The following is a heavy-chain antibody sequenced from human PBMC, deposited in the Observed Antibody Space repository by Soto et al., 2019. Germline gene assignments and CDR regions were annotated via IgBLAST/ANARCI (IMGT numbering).Heavy chain of an antibody. J-gene: IGHJ4*02. CDR3: ARSRGGYFDY. Sequence: SLPMSLTCSVWDGSISSCARYRSWIHQPPGKGLEWIGYIYYRGNTDYNPSLKSRVTISLDTPKNQFSLKLSSVTAADTAVYYCARSRGGYFDYWGQGTLVTVSS. CDR2: IYYRGNT. CDR1: DGSISSCARY. V-gene: IGHV4-61*08. D-gene: IGHD3-22*01.